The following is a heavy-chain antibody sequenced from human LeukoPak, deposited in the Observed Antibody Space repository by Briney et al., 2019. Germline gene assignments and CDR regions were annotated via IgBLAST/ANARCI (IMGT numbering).Heavy chain of an antibody. D-gene: IGHD6-13*01. V-gene: IGHV4-34*01. CDR3: ARPYSSNWYVLAFDI. CDR1: GGSFSGYY. J-gene: IGHJ3*02. Sequence: SETLSLTCAVYGGSFSGYYWSWIRQPPGKGLEWIGEINHSGSTNYNPSLKSRVTISVDTSKNQFSLKLSSVTAADTAVYYCARPYSSNWYVLAFDIWGQGTMVTVSS. CDR2: INHSGST.